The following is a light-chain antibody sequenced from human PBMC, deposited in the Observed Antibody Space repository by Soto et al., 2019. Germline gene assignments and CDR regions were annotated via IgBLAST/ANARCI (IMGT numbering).Light chain of an antibody. CDR1: QSVSSRY. Sequence: EIVLTHSPATLSLSPGERATLSCGASQSVSSRYLAWYQQTPGLAPRLLIYDASSRATGTPARFSGSGSGTDFTLTISSLEPEDFALYYCQQRSTWPTFGQGTRLEIK. CDR3: QQRSTWPT. J-gene: IGKJ5*01. V-gene: IGKV3D-20*02. CDR2: DAS.